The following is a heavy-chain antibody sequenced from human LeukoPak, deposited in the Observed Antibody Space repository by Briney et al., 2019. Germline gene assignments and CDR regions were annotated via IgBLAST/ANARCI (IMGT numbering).Heavy chain of an antibody. CDR3: ARVREIGSGSYSFDY. CDR1: GYTFTGYY. Sequence: ASVKVSCKASGYTFTGYYMHWVRQAPGQGLEWMGWINPNSGGTNYAQKFQGRVTMTRDTSISTAYMELSRLRSDDTAVYYCARVREIGSGSYSFDYWGQGTLVTVSS. D-gene: IGHD3-10*01. V-gene: IGHV1-2*02. J-gene: IGHJ4*02. CDR2: INPNSGGT.